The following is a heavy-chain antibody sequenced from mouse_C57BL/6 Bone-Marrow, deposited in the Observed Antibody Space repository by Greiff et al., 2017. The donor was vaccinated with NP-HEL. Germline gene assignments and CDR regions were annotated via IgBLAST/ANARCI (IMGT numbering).Heavy chain of an antibody. D-gene: IGHD1-1*01. CDR2: ISPGDGDT. Sequence: VQLQQSGPELVKPGASVKISCKASGYAFSSSWMNWVKQRPGKGLEWIGRISPGDGDTNYNGKFKGKATLTADKSSSTAYMQLSSLTSEDSAVYFCARGGILLRGYFDVWGTGTTVTVSS. V-gene: IGHV1-82*01. CDR1: GYAFSSSW. CDR3: ARGGILLRGYFDV. J-gene: IGHJ1*03.